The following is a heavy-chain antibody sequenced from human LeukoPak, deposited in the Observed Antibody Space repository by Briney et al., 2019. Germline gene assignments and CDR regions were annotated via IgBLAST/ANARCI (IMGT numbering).Heavy chain of an antibody. CDR2: IWYDASSK. D-gene: IGHD6-13*01. CDR3: VRGVGVSRFNYFDP. CDR1: GFTFSSFG. V-gene: IGHV3-33*01. Sequence: GGSLRLSCAASGFTFSSFGMHWVRQAPGKGLEWVAVIWYDASSKYYADSVKGRFTISRDNSKNTLFLQMNSLRDDDTAVYYCVRGVGVSRFNYFDPWGQGTLVIVSS. J-gene: IGHJ5*02.